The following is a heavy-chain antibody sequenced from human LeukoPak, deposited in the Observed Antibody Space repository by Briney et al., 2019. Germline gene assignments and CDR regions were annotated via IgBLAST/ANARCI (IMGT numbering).Heavy chain of an antibody. CDR3: ARGLNLYYYYYYMDV. D-gene: IGHD2-8*01. CDR1: GGSFSGYY. Sequence: SETLSLTCAVYGGSFSGYYWSWLRQPPGKGLEGIGEINHSGSTNYNPSLKSRVTISVDTSKNQFSLKLSSVTAADTAVYYCARGLNLYYYYYYMDVWGKGTTVTVSS. J-gene: IGHJ6*03. CDR2: INHSGST. V-gene: IGHV4-34*01.